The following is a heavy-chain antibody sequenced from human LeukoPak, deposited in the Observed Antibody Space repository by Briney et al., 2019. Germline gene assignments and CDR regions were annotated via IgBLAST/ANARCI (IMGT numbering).Heavy chain of an antibody. CDR1: GGSISSSSYY. Sequence: PSETLSLTCTVSGGSISSSSYYWGWIRQPPGKGLEWIGNIFYSGSTYYNPSLKSRVTISVDTSKNQFSLKLSSVTAEDTAVYYCARGRCVGSTNCYYFDSWGQGTVVTVSS. J-gene: IGHJ4*02. CDR3: ARGRCVGSTNCYYFDS. D-gene: IGHD2-2*01. CDR2: IFYSGST. V-gene: IGHV4-39*07.